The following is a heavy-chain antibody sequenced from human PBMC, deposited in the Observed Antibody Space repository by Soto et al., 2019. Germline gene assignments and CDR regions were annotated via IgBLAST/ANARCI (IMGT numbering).Heavy chain of an antibody. CDR1: GYTFTSYG. Sequence: GASVTVSCKASGYTFTSYGIIWVRQAPGQGLEWMGGIIPIFGTANYAQKFQGRVTITADESTSTAYMELSSLRSEDTAVYYCASCAWSGGSTHEYYYGMDVWGQGTTVTVSS. J-gene: IGHJ6*02. D-gene: IGHD2-15*01. CDR3: ASCAWSGGSTHEYYYGMDV. CDR2: IIPIFGTA. V-gene: IGHV1-69*13.